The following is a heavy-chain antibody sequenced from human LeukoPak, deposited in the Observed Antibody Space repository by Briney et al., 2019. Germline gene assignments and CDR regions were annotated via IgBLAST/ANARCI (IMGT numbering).Heavy chain of an antibody. Sequence: PSETLSLTCTVSGGSISSYYWSWIRQPPGKGLEWIGYIYYSGSTNYNPSLKSRVTISVDTSKNQFSLKLSSVTAADTAVYYCARGSQGCSSTSCSPFWGYVDYWGQGTLVTVSS. CDR2: IYYSGST. J-gene: IGHJ4*02. V-gene: IGHV4-59*12. CDR3: ARGSQGCSSTSCSPFWGYVDY. CDR1: GGSISSYY. D-gene: IGHD2-2*01.